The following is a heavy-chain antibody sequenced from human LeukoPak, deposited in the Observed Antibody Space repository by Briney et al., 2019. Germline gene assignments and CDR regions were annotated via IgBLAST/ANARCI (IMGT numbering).Heavy chain of an antibody. D-gene: IGHD3-9*01. CDR3: TTRLRYFDWTIYDFHY. J-gene: IGHJ4*02. CDR2: IKSKTDGGTT. Sequence: PGGSLRLSCAASGFTFSNAWMSWVRQAPGKGLEWVGRIKSKTDGGTTDYAAPVKGRFTISRDDSKNTLDLQMNSLKTEDTAVYYCTTRLRYFDWTIYDFHYWGQGTLVTVSS. V-gene: IGHV3-15*01. CDR1: GFTFSNAW.